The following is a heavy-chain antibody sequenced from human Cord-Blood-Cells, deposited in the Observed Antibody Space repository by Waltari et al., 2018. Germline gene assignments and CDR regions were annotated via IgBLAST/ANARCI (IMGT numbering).Heavy chain of an antibody. J-gene: IGHJ6*02. Sequence: AASGFTFSSYGMHWVRPGPGKGLEWVAVISYDGSNKYYADNSKNTLYLQMNSLRAEDTAVYYCAKDGFKGWYYYYHGMDVWGQGTTVTVSS. CDR3: AKDGFKGWYYYYHGMDV. V-gene: IGHV3-30*18. CDR2: ISYDGSNK. D-gene: IGHD6-19*01. CDR1: GFTFSSYG.